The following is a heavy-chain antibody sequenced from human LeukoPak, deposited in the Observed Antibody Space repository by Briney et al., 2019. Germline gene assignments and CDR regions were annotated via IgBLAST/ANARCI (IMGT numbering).Heavy chain of an antibody. CDR2: ISGSGGST. CDR3: ASDLSTVTTVIP. J-gene: IGHJ5*02. Sequence: GGSLRLSCAPSGFPFSTYGMSWVRRAPGKGLEWVSAISGSGGSTYYADSVKGRLTISRDNSKNTLYLQMNSLRAEDTAVYYCASDLSTVTTVIPWGQGTLVTVSS. D-gene: IGHD4-17*01. V-gene: IGHV3-23*01. CDR1: GFPFSTYG.